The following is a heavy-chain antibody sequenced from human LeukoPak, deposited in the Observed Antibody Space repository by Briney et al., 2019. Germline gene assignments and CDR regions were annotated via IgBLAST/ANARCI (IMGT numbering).Heavy chain of an antibody. CDR1: GYSISSGFY. CDR3: ARVRTTGTN. D-gene: IGHD1-1*01. J-gene: IGHJ4*02. Sequence: PSETLSLTCAVSGYSISSGFYWGWIRQPPGKGLEWIGSIYHSGSPYYNPSLKSRLNIPVDTSKNQFSLRLSSVTAADTAVYYCARVRTTGTNWSQGTLVTVSS. V-gene: IGHV4-38-2*01. CDR2: IYHSGSP.